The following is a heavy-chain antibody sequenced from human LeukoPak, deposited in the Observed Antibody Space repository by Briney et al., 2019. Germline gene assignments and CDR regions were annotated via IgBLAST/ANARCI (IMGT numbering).Heavy chain of an antibody. V-gene: IGHV5-51*01. Sequence: GESLKISCKGSGHNFNTYWVAWVRQLPGKGLGWMGIIRPMNSDVRYSPSFQGQVTISADRSINTAYLQWSSLTASDTAMYYCASRPFETTVVPWDFYWGQGTQVTVSS. CDR2: IRPMNSDV. D-gene: IGHD4-23*01. CDR1: GHNFNTYW. CDR3: ASRPFETTVVPWDFY. J-gene: IGHJ4*02.